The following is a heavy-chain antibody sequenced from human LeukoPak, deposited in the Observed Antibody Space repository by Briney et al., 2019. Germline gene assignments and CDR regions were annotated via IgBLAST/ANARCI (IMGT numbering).Heavy chain of an antibody. CDR2: INHSGST. D-gene: IGHD2-2*01. V-gene: IGHV4-34*01. CDR3: ARGTADIVVVPAAYFDY. CDR1: GGSFSGYY. Sequence: PSETLSLTCAVYGGSFSGYYWSWIRQPPGKGLEWIGEINHSGSTNYNPSLKSRVTISVDTSKNQFSLKLSSVTAADTAVYYCARGTADIVVVPAAYFDYWGQGTLVTVSS. J-gene: IGHJ4*02.